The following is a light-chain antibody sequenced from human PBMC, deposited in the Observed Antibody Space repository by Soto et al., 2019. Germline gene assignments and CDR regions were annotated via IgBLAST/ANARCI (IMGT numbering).Light chain of an antibody. CDR1: QSISSY. J-gene: IGKJ1*01. V-gene: IGKV1-39*01. Sequence: DIQMTQSPSSLSASVGDRVTITCRASQSISSYLHWYQQKPGKAPKLLIYAASSLQSGIPSRFSGSGSGTDFTLTISSLQPENFPTYYGHQSYNTPRTFGQGTKVEIK. CDR3: HQSYNTPRT. CDR2: AAS.